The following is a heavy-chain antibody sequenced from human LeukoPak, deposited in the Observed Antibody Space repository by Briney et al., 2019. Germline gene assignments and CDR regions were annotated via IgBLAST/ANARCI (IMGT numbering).Heavy chain of an antibody. CDR3: ARHDSSSGEDY. J-gene: IGHJ4*02. CDR2: IYYSGST. CDR1: GGSISSSSYY. D-gene: IGHD6-19*01. Sequence: SETLSLTCTVSGGSISSSSYYWGWIRQPPGKGLEWIGSIYYSGSTYYNPSLKSRVTISVDTSKNQFSLKLSSVTAADTAVYYCARHDSSSGEDYWGQGTPVTVSS. V-gene: IGHV4-39*01.